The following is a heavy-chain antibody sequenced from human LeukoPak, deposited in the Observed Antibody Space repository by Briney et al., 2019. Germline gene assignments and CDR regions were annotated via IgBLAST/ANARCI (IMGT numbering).Heavy chain of an antibody. D-gene: IGHD3-22*01. V-gene: IGHV4-34*01. CDR1: VGSFSGYY. CDR2: INHSGST. CDR3: ARVPPTYDSSGFYLDY. J-gene: IGHJ4*02. Sequence: SETLSLTCAVYVGSFSGYYWSWIRQPPGKGLEWIGEINHSGSTNYNPSLKSRVTISVDTSKNQFSLKLSSVTAADTAVYYCARVPPTYDSSGFYLDYWGQGTLVTVSS.